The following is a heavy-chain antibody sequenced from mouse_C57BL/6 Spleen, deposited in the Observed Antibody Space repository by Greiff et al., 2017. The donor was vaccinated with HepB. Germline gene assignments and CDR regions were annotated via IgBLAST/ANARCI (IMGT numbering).Heavy chain of an antibody. CDR2: IYPGDGDT. V-gene: IGHV1-80*01. Sequence: QVQLKQSGAELVKPGASVKISCKASGYAFSSYWMNWVKQRPGRGLEWIGQIYPGDGDTNYNGKFKGKATLTADKSSSTAYMQLSSLTSEDSAVYFCARYSYGYYFDYWGQGTTLTVSS. J-gene: IGHJ2*01. D-gene: IGHD2-12*01. CDR1: GYAFSSYW. CDR3: ARYSYGYYFDY.